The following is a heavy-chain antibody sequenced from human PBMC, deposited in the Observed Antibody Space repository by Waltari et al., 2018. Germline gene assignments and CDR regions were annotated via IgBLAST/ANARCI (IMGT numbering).Heavy chain of an antibody. CDR1: GITFNNFA. CDR2: ISVSDFT. D-gene: IGHD1-20*01. V-gene: IGHV3-23*01. Sequence: DVQLLESGGELVKPGGSLKLSCEASGITFNNFAINWVRLTPGTGLEWVSSISVSDFTYSPDSVRGRFPISRDTSKNTVYLQMNGLRAEDTAVYFCATPFYNWDDPLHSWGQGTPVTVSS. CDR3: ATPFYNWDDPLHS. J-gene: IGHJ4*02.